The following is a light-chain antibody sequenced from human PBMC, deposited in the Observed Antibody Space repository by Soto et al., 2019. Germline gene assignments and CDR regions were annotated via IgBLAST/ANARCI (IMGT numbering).Light chain of an antibody. CDR1: QSIRSY. J-gene: IGKJ1*01. V-gene: IGKV1-39*01. Sequence: DIQMTQSPSSLSASVGDRVTITCRASQSIRSYLNWYQQKPGKAPKLLIYAASSLQSGVPSRFSGSGSGTDFTLTISSLQPEDFAIYYGQQSYSTPWTFGQGTKVEIK. CDR3: QQSYSTPWT. CDR2: AAS.